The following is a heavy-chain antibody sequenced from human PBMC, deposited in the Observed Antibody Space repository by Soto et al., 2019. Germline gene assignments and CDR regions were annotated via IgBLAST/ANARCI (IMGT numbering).Heavy chain of an antibody. J-gene: IGHJ4*02. CDR2: INAGNGNT. CDR3: ARSKYYYDSSGYYYGLDY. CDR1: GYTFTSYA. Sequence: QVQLVQSGAEVKKPGASVKVSCKASGYTFTSYAMHWVRQAPGQRLEWMGWINAGNGNTKYSQKFQGRVTITRDTSASTAYMELSSLRSEDTAVYYCARSKYYYDSSGYYYGLDYWGQGTLVTVSS. D-gene: IGHD3-22*01. V-gene: IGHV1-3*01.